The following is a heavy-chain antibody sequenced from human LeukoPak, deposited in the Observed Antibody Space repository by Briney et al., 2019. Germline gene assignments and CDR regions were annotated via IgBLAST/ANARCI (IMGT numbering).Heavy chain of an antibody. V-gene: IGHV4-39*01. CDR3: ASYYDSSGYYYRYYYYMDV. J-gene: IGHJ6*03. Sequence: PSETLSLTCTVSGGSISSSSYYWGWIRQPPGRGLEWIGSIYYSGSTYYNPSLKSRVTISVDTSKNQFSLKLSSVTAADTAVYYCASYYDSSGYYYRYYYYMDVWGKGTTVTVSS. CDR1: GGSISSSSYY. D-gene: IGHD3-22*01. CDR2: IYYSGST.